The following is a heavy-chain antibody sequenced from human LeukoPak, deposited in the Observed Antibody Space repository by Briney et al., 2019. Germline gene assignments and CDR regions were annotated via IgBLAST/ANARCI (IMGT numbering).Heavy chain of an antibody. CDR2: IVPIFGTA. Sequence: GASVKVSCKASGGTFSNYGINWVRQAPGQGLEWMGGIVPIFGTANYAQKFQGRVTITADKSTSTAYMELSSLRSEDTAVYYCANTGTGSYPYWGQGTLVTVSS. J-gene: IGHJ4*02. CDR3: ANTGTGSYPY. D-gene: IGHD1-26*01. V-gene: IGHV1-69*06. CDR1: GGTFSNYG.